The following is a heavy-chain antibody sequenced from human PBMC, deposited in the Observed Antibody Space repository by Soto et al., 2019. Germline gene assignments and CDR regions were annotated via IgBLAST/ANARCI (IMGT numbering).Heavy chain of an antibody. V-gene: IGHV4-30-4*08. J-gene: IGHJ3*02. Sequence: TLSLTCNVSSGSISRGPYYWTWVRQHPGGGLEWIGYIYYSGSAYYNPSLESRVNMSIDTSKSHFSLKLISVTAADTAVYYCARGTMIRGVTPCAIWGQGTRVTV. CDR1: SGSISRGPYY. CDR3: ARGTMIRGVTPCAI. D-gene: IGHD3-10*01. CDR2: IYYSGSA.